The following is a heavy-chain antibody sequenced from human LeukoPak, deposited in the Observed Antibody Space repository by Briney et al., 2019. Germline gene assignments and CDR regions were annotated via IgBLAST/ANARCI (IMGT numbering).Heavy chain of an antibody. CDR1: GFTFSSYG. CDR3: AKGGGDYVSWFDP. V-gene: IGHV3-30*18. CDR2: ISYDGSNK. D-gene: IGHD4-17*01. J-gene: IGHJ5*02. Sequence: GRSLRLSCAASGFTFSSYGMHWVRLAPGKGLEWVAVISYDGSNKYYADSVKGRFTISRDNSKNTLYLQMNSLRAEDTAVYYCAKGGGDYVSWFDPWGQGTLVTVSS.